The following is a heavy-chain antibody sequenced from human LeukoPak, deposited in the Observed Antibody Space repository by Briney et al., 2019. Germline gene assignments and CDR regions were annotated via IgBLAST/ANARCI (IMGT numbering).Heavy chain of an antibody. CDR3: ARVAEGVY. V-gene: IGHV3-48*03. Sequence: GGSLRLSCAASGFSFDDYAMNWVRQAPGKGLEWVSYITSRGSTIYYADSVKGRFTMSRDNAKNSLYLQMNSLRAEDTAVYYCARVAEGVYWGQGTLVTDSS. D-gene: IGHD1-14*01. CDR2: ITSRGSTI. CDR1: GFSFDDYA. J-gene: IGHJ4*02.